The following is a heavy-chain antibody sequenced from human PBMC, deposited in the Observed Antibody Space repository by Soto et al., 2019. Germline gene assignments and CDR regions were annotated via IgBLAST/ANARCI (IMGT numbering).Heavy chain of an antibody. Sequence: GGSLRLSCAASGFTFSSYEMNWVRQAPGKRPEWISYISSSGTTTDYAASVRGRFTVSRDNTKNSLYLQMNSLGAEDTAFYYCARALREKAAWNSFEPWAQGTPVTVSS. J-gene: IGHJ5*02. CDR2: ISSSGTTT. CDR3: ARALREKAAWNSFEP. D-gene: IGHD2-15*01. V-gene: IGHV3-48*03. CDR1: GFTFSSYE.